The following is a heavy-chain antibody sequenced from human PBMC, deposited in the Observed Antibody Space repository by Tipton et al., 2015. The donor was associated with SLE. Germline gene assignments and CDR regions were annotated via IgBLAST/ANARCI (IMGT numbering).Heavy chain of an antibody. CDR1: GGSIRSGGYH. CDR2: IFYSGRT. D-gene: IGHD1-26*01. Sequence: TLSLTCTVSGGSIRSGGYHWSWIRQHPGKGLEWIAYIFYSGRTYYNPSLESRFTISLDTSKTQFSLKVTSVTAADTAVYYCAHIVGLKGYYYMDVWGNGTTVTASS. J-gene: IGHJ6*03. CDR3: AHIVGLKGYYYMDV. V-gene: IGHV4-31*03.